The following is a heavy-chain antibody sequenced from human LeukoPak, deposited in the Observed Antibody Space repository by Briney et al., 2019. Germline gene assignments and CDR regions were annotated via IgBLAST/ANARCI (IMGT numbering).Heavy chain of an antibody. CDR1: GGSFSGYY. J-gene: IGHJ4*02. Sequence: PSETLSLTCAVYGGSFSGYYWSWVRQAPGKGLEWVSAISGSGGSTYYADSVKGRFTISRDNSKNTLYLQMNSLRAEDTAVYYCAKTDYYGSGNLGDYWGQGTLVTVSS. CDR2: ISGSGGST. V-gene: IGHV3-23*01. CDR3: AKTDYYGSGNLGDY. D-gene: IGHD3-10*01.